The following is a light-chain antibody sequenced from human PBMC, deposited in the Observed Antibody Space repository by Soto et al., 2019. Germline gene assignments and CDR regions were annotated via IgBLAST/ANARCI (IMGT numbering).Light chain of an antibody. J-gene: IGKJ1*01. CDR3: QQANSFPWT. Sequence: DIHMTQSPSTLSGSVGDRVTITCRASHSISSWLAWYQQKPGKARKLLIYAASSLQGAVPSRFSGSGSGTDFTLTISSLQPEDFATYYCQQANSFPWTFGHGTKVDIK. V-gene: IGKV1-12*01. CDR1: HSISSW. CDR2: AAS.